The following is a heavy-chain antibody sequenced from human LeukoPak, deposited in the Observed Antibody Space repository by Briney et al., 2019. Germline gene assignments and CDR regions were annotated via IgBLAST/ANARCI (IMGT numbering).Heavy chain of an antibody. V-gene: IGHV3-48*02. D-gene: IGHD4-23*01. CDR1: GFIFSRDS. CDR2: ISRDSGIR. Sequence: GGSLRLSCAASGFIFSRDSMNWVRQAPGKGLEWISYISRDSGIRYYADSVRGRFTISRDNAKNSLYLQLNSLRDEDTAVYHCARLKCGGNSGFDYWGQGTLVTVSS. CDR3: ARLKCGGNSGFDY. J-gene: IGHJ4*02.